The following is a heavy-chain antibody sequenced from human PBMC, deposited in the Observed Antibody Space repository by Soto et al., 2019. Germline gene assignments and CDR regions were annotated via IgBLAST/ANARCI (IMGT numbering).Heavy chain of an antibody. V-gene: IGHV1-18*01. Sequence: APLKVYCKSAVYSFSSDRISWGRHETGQGLEWMGWISAYNGNTNFAQKLQGRVSLTTDTSSTAAYMELRSLTSDDTAVYYCARDLVPGYTGFSDYWGQGTLVTVSS. CDR1: VYSFSSDR. J-gene: IGHJ4*02. D-gene: IGHD5-12*01. CDR3: ARDLVPGYTGFSDY. CDR2: ISAYNGNT.